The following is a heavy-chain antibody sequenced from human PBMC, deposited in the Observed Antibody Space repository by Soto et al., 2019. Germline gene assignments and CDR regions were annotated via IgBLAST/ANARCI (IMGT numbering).Heavy chain of an antibody. V-gene: IGHV3-11*01. CDR1: GFTFSDYY. J-gene: IGHJ3*02. D-gene: IGHD3-22*01. CDR3: ARTDSSGMRAFDI. CDR2: ISSSGSTI. Sequence: RLSCAASGFTFSDYYMSWIRQAPGKGLEWVSYISSSGSTIYYADSVKGRFTISRDNAKNSLYLQMNSLRAEDTAVYYCARTDSSGMRAFDIWGQGTMVTVSS.